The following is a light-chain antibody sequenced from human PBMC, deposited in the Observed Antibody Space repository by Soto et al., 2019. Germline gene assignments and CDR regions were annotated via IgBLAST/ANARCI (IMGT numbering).Light chain of an antibody. V-gene: IGLV1-44*01. Sequence: QSVLTQPPSASGTAGQRVTISCSGGRSNIGSNVVNWYQQLPGTAPKLLMYSTNQRPSGVPDRFSGSKSGTSASLAISGLQSDDEADYYCAAWDDSLNGPIFGGGTKVTVL. J-gene: IGLJ2*01. CDR1: RSNIGSNV. CDR3: AAWDDSLNGPI. CDR2: STN.